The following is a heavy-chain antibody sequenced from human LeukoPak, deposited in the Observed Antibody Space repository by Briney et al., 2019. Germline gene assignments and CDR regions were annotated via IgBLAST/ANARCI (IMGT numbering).Heavy chain of an antibody. V-gene: IGHV1-69-2*01. CDR3: ATGVADDFWSRYYTIDP. J-gene: IGHJ5*02. Sequence: ASVKVSCKVSGYTFTDYYMHWVQQAPGKGLEWMGLVDPEDGETIYAEKFQGRVTITADTSTDTAYMELSSLRSEDTAVYYCATGVADDFWSRYYTIDPWGQGTLVTVSS. D-gene: IGHD3-3*01. CDR1: GYTFTDYY. CDR2: VDPEDGET.